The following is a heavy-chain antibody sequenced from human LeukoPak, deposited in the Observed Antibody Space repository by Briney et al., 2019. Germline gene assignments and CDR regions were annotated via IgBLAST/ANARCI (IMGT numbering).Heavy chain of an antibody. V-gene: IGHV4-59*01. CDR1: GGSISSYY. D-gene: IGHD3-22*01. CDR3: ARADYYDSSGYLDAFDI. CDR2: IYYSGST. Sequence: SETLSLTCTVSGGSISSYYWSWIRQPPGKGLEWIGYIYYSGSTNYNPSLKSRATISVDTSKNQFSLKLSSVTAADTAVYYCARADYYDSSGYLDAFDIWGQGTMVTVSS. J-gene: IGHJ3*02.